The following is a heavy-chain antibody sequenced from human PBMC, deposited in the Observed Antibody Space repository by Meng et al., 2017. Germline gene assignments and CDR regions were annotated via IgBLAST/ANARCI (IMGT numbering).Heavy chain of an antibody. J-gene: IGHJ4*02. CDR1: GYTFTGYY. V-gene: IGHV1-2*06. CDR2: INPNSGGT. Sequence: PLVRLGVRMRKPGASVKGSCKASGYTFTGYYMHWVRQAPGQGLEWMGRINPNSGGTNYAQKFQGRVTMTRDTSISTAYMELSRLRSDDTAVYYCARDYGSGRIILHFDYWGQGTLVTVSS. D-gene: IGHD3-10*01. CDR3: ARDYGSGRIILHFDY.